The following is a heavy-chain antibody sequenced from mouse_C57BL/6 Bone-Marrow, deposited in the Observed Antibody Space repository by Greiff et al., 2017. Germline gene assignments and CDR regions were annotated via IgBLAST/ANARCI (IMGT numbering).Heavy chain of an antibody. Sequence: VQRVESDAELVKPGASVKISCKVSGYTFTDHTIHWMKQRPEQGLEWIGYIYPRDGSTKYNEKFKGKATLTADKSSSTAYMQLNSLTSEDSAVYFCARDYYGSSFYAMDYWGQGTSVTVSS. J-gene: IGHJ4*01. CDR3: ARDYYGSSFYAMDY. V-gene: IGHV1-78*01. D-gene: IGHD1-1*01. CDR1: GYTFTDHT. CDR2: IYPRDGST.